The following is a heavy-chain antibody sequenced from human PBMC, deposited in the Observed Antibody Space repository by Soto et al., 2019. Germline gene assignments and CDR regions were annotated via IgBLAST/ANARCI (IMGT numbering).Heavy chain of an antibody. Sequence: GGSLRLSCAASGFTVSSNYMNWVRQAPGKGLEWVSVIYSGGSTYYADSVKGRFTISRHNSKNTLYLQMNSLRAEDTAVYYCARGRGYSGYDPKYYYYYYYMDVWGKGTTVTVSS. CDR2: IYSGGST. J-gene: IGHJ6*03. D-gene: IGHD5-12*01. V-gene: IGHV3-53*04. CDR3: ARGRGYSGYDPKYYYYYYYMDV. CDR1: GFTVSSNY.